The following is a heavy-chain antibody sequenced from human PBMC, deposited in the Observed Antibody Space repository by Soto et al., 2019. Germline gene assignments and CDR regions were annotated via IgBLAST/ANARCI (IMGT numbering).Heavy chain of an antibody. V-gene: IGHV1-69*01. Sequence: QVQLVQSGAEVKKPGSSVKVSCKASGGTFSSYAISWVRQAPGQGLEWMGGIIPIFGTANYAQKFQGRVTITADESMSTAYMELSSLRAEDTAVYYCARDKRSGYCSSTSCAYYYYGMDVWGQGTTVTVSS. CDR2: IIPIFGTA. D-gene: IGHD2-2*03. CDR1: GGTFSSYA. CDR3: ARDKRSGYCSSTSCAYYYYGMDV. J-gene: IGHJ6*02.